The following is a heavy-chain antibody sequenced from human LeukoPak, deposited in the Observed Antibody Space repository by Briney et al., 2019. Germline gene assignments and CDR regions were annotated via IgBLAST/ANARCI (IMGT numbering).Heavy chain of an antibody. J-gene: IGHJ3*01. V-gene: IGHV3-20*04. CDR3: ARPTGTLDAFDF. CDR2: INWNGGST. CDR1: GFTFDDYG. Sequence: GGYLRLSCAASGFTFDDYGMSWVRQAPGKGLEWVSGINWNGGSTGYADSVKGRFTISRDNAKNSLYLQMNSLRAEDTAFYYCARPTGTLDAFDFWGQGTMVTVSS.